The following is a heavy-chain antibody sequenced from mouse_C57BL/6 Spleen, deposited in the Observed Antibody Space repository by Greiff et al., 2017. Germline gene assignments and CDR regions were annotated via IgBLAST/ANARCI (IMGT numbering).Heavy chain of an antibody. CDR3: CRRRGMDY. D-gene: IGHD6-1*01. Sequence: VQLQQSGAELVRPGASVTLSCKASGYTFTDYEMHWVKQTPVHGLEWIGAIDPETGGTAYNQKFKGKDILTADKSSSTAYMELRSLTSEDSAVYYCCRRRGMDYWGQGTSVTVSS. J-gene: IGHJ4*01. V-gene: IGHV1-15*01. CDR1: GYTFTDYE. CDR2: IDPETGGT.